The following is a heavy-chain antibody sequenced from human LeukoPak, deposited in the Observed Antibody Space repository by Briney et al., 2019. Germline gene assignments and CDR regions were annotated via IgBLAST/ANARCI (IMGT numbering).Heavy chain of an antibody. J-gene: IGHJ4*02. CDR3: ARGRYSFAY. Sequence: SETLSLTCAVYGGSFSGYYWSWIRQPPGKGLEWIGEINHSGSTNYNPSLKSRVTILVDTSKNQFSLNLRSVTAADTAVYYCARGRYSFAYWGQGTLVTVSS. V-gene: IGHV4-34*01. CDR1: GGSFSGYY. CDR2: INHSGST. D-gene: IGHD5-18*01.